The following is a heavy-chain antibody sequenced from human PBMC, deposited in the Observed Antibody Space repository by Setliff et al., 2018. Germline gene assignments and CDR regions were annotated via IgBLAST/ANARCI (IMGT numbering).Heavy chain of an antibody. D-gene: IGHD5-18*01. V-gene: IGHV3-74*01. CDR1: GFTLSNYW. CDR2: ITRYGSET. J-gene: IGHJ4*02. Sequence: LRLSCTASGFTLSNYWMHWIRQAPGKGLIWVSRITRYGSETSYADSVKGRFTVSRDNAKNTLYLQMNSLRADDTAVYYCARGRIQLWKYYFYYWGQGTLVTVSS. CDR3: ARGRIQLWKYYFYY.